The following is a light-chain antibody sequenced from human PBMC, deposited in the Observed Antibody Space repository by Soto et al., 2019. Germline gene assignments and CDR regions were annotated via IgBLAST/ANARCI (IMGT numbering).Light chain of an antibody. CDR1: QSIRDY. CDR2: GAS. Sequence: DIQVTHSPSSLPASVGDRVTITCRASQSIRDYLTWYQQEPGKAPKVLMYGASTLQSGVPSRFSGSGSGTDFTLTISSLQPEDFATYYCQQTYTTPHTFGQGTKVDIK. J-gene: IGKJ2*01. CDR3: QQTYTTPHT. V-gene: IGKV1-39*01.